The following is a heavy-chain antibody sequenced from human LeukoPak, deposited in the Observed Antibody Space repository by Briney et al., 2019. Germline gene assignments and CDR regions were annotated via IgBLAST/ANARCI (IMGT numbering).Heavy chain of an antibody. V-gene: IGHV1-2*02. CDR1: GYTSTGYY. Sequence: ASVKVSCKASGYTSTGYYMHWVRQAPGQGLEWMGWINPNSGGTNYAQKFQGRVTITADESTSTAYMELRSLRSDDTAVYYCARDQRKMITYYYGSGSSSYGPMDVWGKGTTVTIFS. J-gene: IGHJ6*03. D-gene: IGHD3-10*01. CDR3: ARDQRKMITYYYGSGSSSYGPMDV. CDR2: INPNSGGT.